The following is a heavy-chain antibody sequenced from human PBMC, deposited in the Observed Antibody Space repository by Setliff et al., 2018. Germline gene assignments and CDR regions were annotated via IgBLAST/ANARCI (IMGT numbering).Heavy chain of an antibody. Sequence: LSLTCTVSGGSISSYYWSWIRQPPGKGLEWIGYIYYSGNTNYNPSLKSRVTISVDTSKNQLSLKLTSVTAADTAVYYCARHVGSRSRGYNYYYYYMDVWGKGTTVTVSS. CDR2: IYYSGNT. CDR1: GGSISSYY. CDR3: ARHVGSRSRGYNYYYYYMDV. J-gene: IGHJ6*03. V-gene: IGHV4-59*08. D-gene: IGHD3-10*01.